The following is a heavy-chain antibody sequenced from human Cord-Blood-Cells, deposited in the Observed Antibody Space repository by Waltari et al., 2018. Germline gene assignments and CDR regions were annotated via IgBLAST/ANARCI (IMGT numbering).Heavy chain of an antibody. J-gene: IGHJ4*02. V-gene: IGHV3-49*05. CDR2: IRSKAYGGTT. CDR1: GFTFGDYA. Sequence: EVQLVESGGGLVKPGRSLRLSCTASGFTFGDYAMRWLRQAPGMGLEWVGFIRSKAYGGTTEYAASVKGRFTISRDDSKSIAYLQMNSLKTEDTAVYYCTRARLVVVVPAAIDYWGQGTLVTVSS. D-gene: IGHD2-2*01. CDR3: TRARLVVVVPAAIDY.